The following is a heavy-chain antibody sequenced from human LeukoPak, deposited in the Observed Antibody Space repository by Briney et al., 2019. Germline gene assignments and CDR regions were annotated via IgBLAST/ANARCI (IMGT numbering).Heavy chain of an antibody. J-gene: IGHJ4*02. CDR3: VKEGKVVITHRFDS. CDR2: ISGSSSSS. D-gene: IGHD3-22*01. CDR1: GFTFSSYA. Sequence: PGGSLRLSCAASGFTFSSYAMTWVRQAPGKGLEWVSGISGSSSSSYYADSVKGRFTISRDYSNNTVYLQMNSLRAEDTAVYYCVKEGKVVITHRFDSWGQGTLVTVSS. V-gene: IGHV3-23*01.